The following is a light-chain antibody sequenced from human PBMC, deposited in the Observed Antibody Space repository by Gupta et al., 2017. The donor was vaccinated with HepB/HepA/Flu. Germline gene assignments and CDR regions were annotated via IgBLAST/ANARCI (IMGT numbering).Light chain of an antibody. Sequence: SYVLTQPPSVSVAPGQAARITCGGDDIESKSVHWYQQKPGQAPVLVVYNDYDRPSGIPGRFSGSNSGTTATLTISGVEAGDEADYYCQLWTSTDHPRYVFGTGTKVTVV. CDR1: DIESKS. V-gene: IGLV3-21*02. CDR2: NDY. CDR3: QLWTSTDHPRYV. J-gene: IGLJ1*01.